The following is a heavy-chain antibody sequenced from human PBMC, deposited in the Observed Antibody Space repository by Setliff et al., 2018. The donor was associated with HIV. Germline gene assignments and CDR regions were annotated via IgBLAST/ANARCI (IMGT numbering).Heavy chain of an antibody. CDR3: ARTRYYYDSGSYYFQYYYYMDV. Sequence: PSETLSLTCTVSGGSISSSSYYWGWIRQPPGKGLEWIGSMHYSGTTNYNPSLKSRVTISVDASKNQFSLNLSSVTAADTAVYYCARTRYYYDSGSYYFQYYYYMDVWGKGTTVTVSS. CDR2: MHYSGTT. D-gene: IGHD3-22*01. CDR1: GGSISSSSYY. J-gene: IGHJ6*03. V-gene: IGHV4-39*07.